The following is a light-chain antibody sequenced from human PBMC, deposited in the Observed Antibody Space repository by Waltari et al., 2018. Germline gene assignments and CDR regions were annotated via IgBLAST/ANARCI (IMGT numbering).Light chain of an antibody. V-gene: IGKV3-15*01. CDR3: QKYNNWPRT. CDR2: GAS. Sequence: EIVMTQSPATLSVSPGERATLSCSASQSVSSNLAWYQQKPGQAPRLRIYGASTRATGIPARFSGSGYGTEFTLTISSLQSEDFAVYYGQKYNNWPRTFGQGTKVEIK. CDR1: QSVSSN. J-gene: IGKJ1*01.